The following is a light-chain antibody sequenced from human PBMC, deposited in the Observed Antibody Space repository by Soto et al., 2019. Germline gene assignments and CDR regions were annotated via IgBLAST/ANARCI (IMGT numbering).Light chain of an antibody. CDR1: QSVSSN. CDR3: QQSNNWPRT. V-gene: IGKV3-15*01. Sequence: EIVMTQSPATLSVSPGERATLSCRASQSVSSNLAWYQQKPGQAPRLLIYDVSTGATGIPARFSGRRSGTEFTLTISSLQSEDFAVYYCQQSNNWPRTFGQGTKV. J-gene: IGKJ1*01. CDR2: DVS.